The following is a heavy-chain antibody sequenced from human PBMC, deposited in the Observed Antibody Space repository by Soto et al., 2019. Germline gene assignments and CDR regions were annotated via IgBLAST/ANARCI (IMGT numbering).Heavy chain of an antibody. V-gene: IGHV4-30-4*01. D-gene: IGHD5-18*01. CDR1: GGSISSGDSY. CDR3: ATMAEDTAMVDFDY. CDR2: IYYSGST. J-gene: IGHJ4*02. Sequence: SETLSLTCTVSGGSISSGDSYWSWIRQPPGKGLEWIGYIYYSGSTYYNPSLKSRVTISVDTSKNQFSLKLSSVTAADTAVYYCATMAEDTAMVDFDYWGQGTLVTVSS.